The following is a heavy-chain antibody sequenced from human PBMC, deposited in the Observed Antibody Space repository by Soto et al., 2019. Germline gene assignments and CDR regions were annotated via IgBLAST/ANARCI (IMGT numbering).Heavy chain of an antibody. J-gene: IGHJ4*02. Sequence: SVKVSCKASGGTFSSYTISWVRQATGQGLEWMGRINPILGIANYAQKFQGRVTITANKSTSTAYMELSSLRSEDTAVYYCARGNRSDTSSCNSWAQGTLVTVSS. CDR2: INPILGIA. V-gene: IGHV1-69*02. CDR1: GGTFSSYT. CDR3: ARGNRSDTSSCNS. D-gene: IGHD6-6*01.